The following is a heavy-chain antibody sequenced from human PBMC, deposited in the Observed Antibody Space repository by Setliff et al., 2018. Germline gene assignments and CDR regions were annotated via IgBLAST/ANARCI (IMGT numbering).Heavy chain of an antibody. CDR1: GASISSGNDF. CDR3: AREPWYYNFWSGYTRDYFDY. CDR2: IYTNGGT. Sequence: SETLSLTCSVSGASISSGNDFWNWIRQPAGKGLEWIGNIYTNGGTDYSPSLRSRVTISLGTSKNQFSLQLTSVTAADTAVYYCAREPWYYNFWSGYTRDYFDYWGQGTLVTVSS. J-gene: IGHJ4*02. D-gene: IGHD3-3*01. V-gene: IGHV4-61*09.